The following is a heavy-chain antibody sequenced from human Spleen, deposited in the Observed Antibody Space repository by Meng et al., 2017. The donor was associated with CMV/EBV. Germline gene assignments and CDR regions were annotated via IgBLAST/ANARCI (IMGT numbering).Heavy chain of an antibody. V-gene: IGHV1-2*02. CDR1: GDTVIGDS. CDR3: ARTYCTSISCYGYFHH. J-gene: IGHJ1*01. Sequence: SGDTVIGDSVCWVRQAPGQGLEWMGWINPNSGGTNYTQKFQGRITMTRDTSISTTYLELSRLRSDDTAMYYCARTYCTSISCYGYFHHWGQGTLVTVSS. CDR2: INPNSGGT. D-gene: IGHD2-2*01.